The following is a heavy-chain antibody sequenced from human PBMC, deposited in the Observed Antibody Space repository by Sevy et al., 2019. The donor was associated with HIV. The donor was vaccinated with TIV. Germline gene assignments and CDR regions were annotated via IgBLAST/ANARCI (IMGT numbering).Heavy chain of an antibody. D-gene: IGHD2-8*01. CDR3: ATDPIIVLLVTDGMDV. Sequence: GGSLRFSCAASGFTFTYAWMSWVRQAPGKGLEWVGRIKSRPDGGTTDYAATVKGRFTIYRDDSKNTLYLQMNSLKTEDSAVYYCATDPIIVLLVTDGMDVWGQGTTVTVSS. J-gene: IGHJ6*02. V-gene: IGHV3-15*01. CDR2: IKSRPDGGTT. CDR1: GFTFTYAW.